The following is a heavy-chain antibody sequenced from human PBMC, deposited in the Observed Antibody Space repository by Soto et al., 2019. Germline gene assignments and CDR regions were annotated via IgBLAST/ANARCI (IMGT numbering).Heavy chain of an antibody. J-gene: IGHJ6*02. Sequence: QVQLQESGPGLVKPSETLSLTCTVSGDSVSSGTYYWSWIRQPSGKGLEWIGNVYHSGSTKYNPSLKSRVTISVDTSKNQFSLKLSSVTAADTAVYYCARASVYYGMDVWGQGTTVTVSS. CDR1: GDSVSSGTYY. CDR2: VYHSGST. CDR3: ARASVYYGMDV. V-gene: IGHV4-61*01.